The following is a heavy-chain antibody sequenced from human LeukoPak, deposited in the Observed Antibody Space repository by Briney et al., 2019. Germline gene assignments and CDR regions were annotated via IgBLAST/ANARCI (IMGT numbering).Heavy chain of an antibody. V-gene: IGHV3-43*02. Sequence: GGSLRLSCAASGFTFRDYTMHWFRQPPGRGLQWVSLITGDGGTTSYAGSVKGRFTISRDNSKNSLYLHMNSLRNEDTALYYCAKGHFGAGHYWGQGTLVTVSS. CDR3: AKGHFGAGHY. CDR1: GFTFRDYT. CDR2: ITGDGGTT. D-gene: IGHD3-3*01. J-gene: IGHJ4*02.